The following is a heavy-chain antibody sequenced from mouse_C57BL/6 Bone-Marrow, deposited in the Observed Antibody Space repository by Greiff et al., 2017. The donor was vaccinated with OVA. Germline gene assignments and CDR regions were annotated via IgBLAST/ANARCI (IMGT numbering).Heavy chain of an antibody. Sequence: QVQLQQPGAELVRPGSSVKLSCKASGYTFTSYWMHWVKQRPIQGLEWIGNIDPSDSETHYNQKFKDKATLTVDKSSSTAYMQLSSLTSEDSAVYYCARMGWVYWYFDVWGTGTTVTVSS. V-gene: IGHV1-52*01. CDR3: ARMGWVYWYFDV. CDR2: IDPSDSET. J-gene: IGHJ1*03. D-gene: IGHD3-3*01. CDR1: GYTFTSYW.